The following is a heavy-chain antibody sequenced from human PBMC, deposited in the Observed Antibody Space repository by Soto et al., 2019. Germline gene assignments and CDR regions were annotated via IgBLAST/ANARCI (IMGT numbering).Heavy chain of an antibody. V-gene: IGHV5-51*01. CDR1: GYRFTIYL. Sequence: GASQNISCKGSGYRFTIYLIGWVRQMPGKGLEWMGIIYPGDSDTRYSPSFQGQVTISADKSISTAYLQWSSLKASDTAMYYCARQGGSGANWFDPWGQGTLVTVSS. CDR2: IYPGDSDT. D-gene: IGHD3-10*01. CDR3: ARQGGSGANWFDP. J-gene: IGHJ5*02.